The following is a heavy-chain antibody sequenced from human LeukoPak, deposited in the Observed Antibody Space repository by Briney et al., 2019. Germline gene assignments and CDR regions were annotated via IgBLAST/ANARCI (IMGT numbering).Heavy chain of an antibody. Sequence: PSETLSLTCTVSGGSISSGSYYWSWIRQPAGKGLEWIGRIYTSGSTNYNPSLKSRVTISVDTSKNQFSLKLSPVTAADTAVYYCARGRPGGDYANYYYYGMDVWGQGTTVTVSS. CDR1: GGSISSGSYY. CDR2: IYTSGST. CDR3: ARGRPGGDYANYYYYGMDV. D-gene: IGHD2-21*02. V-gene: IGHV4-61*02. J-gene: IGHJ6*02.